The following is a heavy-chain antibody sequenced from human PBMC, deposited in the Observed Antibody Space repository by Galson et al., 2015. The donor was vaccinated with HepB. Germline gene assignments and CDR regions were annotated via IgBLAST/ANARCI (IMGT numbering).Heavy chain of an antibody. D-gene: IGHD3-10*01. J-gene: IGHJ6*03. Sequence: QVQLQESGPGLVKPSETLSLTCSVSGGSISSGINICSWVRQHPGKGLEWIGYIHYRGSTHYNPSLESRVSISKDTSKNQFSLKLTSVTAADTAVYYCTYYYGSGSNYYMDVWGKGTTVTVSS. V-gene: IGHV4-31*06. CDR2: IHYRGST. CDR3: TYYYGSGSNYYMDV. CDR1: GGSISSGINI.